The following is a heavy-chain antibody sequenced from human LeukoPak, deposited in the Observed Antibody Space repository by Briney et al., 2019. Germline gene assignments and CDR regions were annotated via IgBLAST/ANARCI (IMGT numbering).Heavy chain of an antibody. D-gene: IGHD2-2*01. CDR2: IYYSGST. Sequence: SETLSLTCTVSGGSISSSSYYWGWNRQPPGKGLEWIGSIYYSGSTYYNPSLKSRVTISVDTSKNQFSLKLSSMTAADTAVYYCASNPAAISDAFDIWGQGTMVTVSS. CDR3: ASNPAAISDAFDI. J-gene: IGHJ3*02. V-gene: IGHV4-39*01. CDR1: GGSISSSSYY.